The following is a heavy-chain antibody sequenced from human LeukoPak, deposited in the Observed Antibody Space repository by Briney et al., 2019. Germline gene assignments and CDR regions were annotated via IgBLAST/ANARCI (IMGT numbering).Heavy chain of an antibody. CDR1: GGTFSSYA. CDR2: IIPIFGTA. D-gene: IGHD6-13*01. V-gene: IGHV1-69*06. J-gene: IGHJ5*02. Sequence: SVKVSCKASGGTFSSYAISWVRQAPGQGLEWMGGIIPIFGTANYAQKFQGRVTITADKSTSTAYMELSSLRSEDTAVYYCASIAAAGTFEYWFDPWGQGTLVTVSS. CDR3: ASIAAAGTFEYWFDP.